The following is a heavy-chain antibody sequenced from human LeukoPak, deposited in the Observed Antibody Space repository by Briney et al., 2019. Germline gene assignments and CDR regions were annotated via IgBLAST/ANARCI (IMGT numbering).Heavy chain of an antibody. J-gene: IGHJ4*02. CDR3: AGAKQWLATDN. CDR2: ISHRGST. CDR1: GDSISSYH. D-gene: IGHD6-19*01. Sequence: PSETLSLTCTVSGDSISSYHWFWFRQPPGQGLEWIGYISHRGSTTYNPSLKSRVILSLDTSRDQLSLKLSSMTAADTAVYYCAGAKQWLATDNWGPGILVTVSS. V-gene: IGHV4-59*01.